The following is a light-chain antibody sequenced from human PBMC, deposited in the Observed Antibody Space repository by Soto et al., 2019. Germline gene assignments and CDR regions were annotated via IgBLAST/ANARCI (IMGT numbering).Light chain of an antibody. CDR2: EDN. CDR1: SGSIASNY. CDR3: QSYDSSNVV. V-gene: IGLV6-57*04. Sequence: NFMLTQPHSVSESPGKTVTISCTRSSGSIASNYVQWHQQRPGSAPTTVISEDNQRPSGVPDRFSGSIDSSSNSASLTISGLKTEDGADYYCQSYDSSNVVFGGGTKLTVL. J-gene: IGLJ3*02.